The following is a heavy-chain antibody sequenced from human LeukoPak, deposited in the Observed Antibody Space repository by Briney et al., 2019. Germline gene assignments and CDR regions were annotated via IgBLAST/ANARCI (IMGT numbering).Heavy chain of an antibody. J-gene: IGHJ4*02. CDR2: VNGEGGYR. V-gene: IGHV3-74*01. CDR3: VRDGDDYNFDY. CDR1: GFSISSFW. D-gene: IGHD5-24*01. Sequence: GGSLRLSCAASGFSISSFWMHWVRQAPGKGLVWVSRVNGEGGYRNYADSVKGRFTISRDNARNTLYLQMHSLRAEDTAVYYCVRDGDDYNFDYWGQGSLVTVSS.